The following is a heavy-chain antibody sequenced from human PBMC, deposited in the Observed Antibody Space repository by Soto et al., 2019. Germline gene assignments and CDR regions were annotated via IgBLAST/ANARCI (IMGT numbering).Heavy chain of an antibody. Sequence: QVQLQESGPGLVKPSQTLSLTCTVSGGSISSGDYYWSWIRQPPGKGLEWIGYIYYSGSTYYNPSTKSRVTISVDTSKDQFSLKLSSVTAADTAVYYCACATYYYDSSGYWDFDYWGQGTLVTVSS. V-gene: IGHV4-30-4*01. CDR3: ACATYYYDSSGYWDFDY. CDR1: GGSISSGDYY. D-gene: IGHD3-22*01. CDR2: IYYSGST. J-gene: IGHJ4*02.